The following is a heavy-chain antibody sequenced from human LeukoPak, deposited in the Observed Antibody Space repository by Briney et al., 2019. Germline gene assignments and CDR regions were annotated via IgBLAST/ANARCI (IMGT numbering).Heavy chain of an antibody. D-gene: IGHD6-6*01. CDR2: IIPIFGTA. J-gene: IGHJ6*03. CDR3: ARAPPYSSSSNYMDV. CDR1: GGTFSSYA. V-gene: IGHV1-69*05. Sequence: GSSVKVSCKASGGTFSSYAISWVRQAPGQGLEWMGGIIPIFGTANYAQKFQGRVTITRNTSISTAYMELSSLRSEDTAVYYCARAPPYSSSSNYMDVWGKGTTVTVSS.